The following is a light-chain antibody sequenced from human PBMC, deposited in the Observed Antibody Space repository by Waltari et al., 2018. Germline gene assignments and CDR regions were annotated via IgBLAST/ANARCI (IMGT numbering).Light chain of an antibody. Sequence: LSCRASQSAKTSLAWYPQTPGQAPRLLIYRASTRAAGVPDRFSGSGSGTEFTLTISSLQSEDSAIYYCQQYNIWPWTFGPGTNVDIK. J-gene: IGKJ1*01. CDR1: QSAKTS. CDR3: QQYNIWPWT. CDR2: RAS. V-gene: IGKV3D-15*01.